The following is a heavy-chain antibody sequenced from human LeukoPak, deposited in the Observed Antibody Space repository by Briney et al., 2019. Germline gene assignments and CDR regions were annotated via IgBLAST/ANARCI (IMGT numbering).Heavy chain of an antibody. V-gene: IGHV1-69*01. CDR1: GGTFSSYA. Sequence: SVKVSCKASGGTFSSYAISWVRQAPGQGLEWMGGIIPIFGTANYAQKFQGRVTSTADESTSTAYMELSSLRSEDTAVYYCARLRDDFWSGYYISLEASPLDYWGQGTLVTVSS. CDR3: ARLRDDFWSGYYISLEASPLDY. J-gene: IGHJ4*02. CDR2: IIPIFGTA. D-gene: IGHD3-3*01.